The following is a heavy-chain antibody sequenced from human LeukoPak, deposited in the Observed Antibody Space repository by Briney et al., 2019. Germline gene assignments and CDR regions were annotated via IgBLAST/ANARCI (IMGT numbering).Heavy chain of an antibody. J-gene: IGHJ4*02. D-gene: IGHD3-10*01. CDR2: IYSNGNT. CDR1: GFTVSNNY. Sequence: GGSLTLSCAASGFTVSNNYITWVRQAPGKGLEWVSIIYSNGNTYYADSVKGRFTISRDSSKTTVYLQMNSLRIEDTAVYYCARVKGSYSFDYWGQGALVTVSS. V-gene: IGHV3-66*01. CDR3: ARVKGSYSFDY.